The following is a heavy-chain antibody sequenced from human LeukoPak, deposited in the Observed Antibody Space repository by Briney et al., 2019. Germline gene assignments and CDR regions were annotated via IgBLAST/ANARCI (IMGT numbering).Heavy chain of an antibody. Sequence: ASVKVSCKASGYTFTGYYMHWARQAPGQGLEWMGWINPNSGGTNYAQKFQGRVTMTRDTSISTAYMELSRLRSDDTAVYYCARVVETYYYDSSELDYWGQGTLVTVSS. V-gene: IGHV1-2*02. CDR1: GYTFTGYY. J-gene: IGHJ4*02. D-gene: IGHD3-22*01. CDR2: INPNSGGT. CDR3: ARVVETYYYDSSELDY.